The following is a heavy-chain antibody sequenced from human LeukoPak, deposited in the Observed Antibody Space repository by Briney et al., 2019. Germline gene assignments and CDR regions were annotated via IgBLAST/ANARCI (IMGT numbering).Heavy chain of an antibody. CDR1: GFTFSSYS. D-gene: IGHD1-1*01. J-gene: IGHJ3*02. CDR2: INVAISTQ. CDR3: SSRPYNDAFDI. Sequence: GGSLRLSCAPSGFTFSSYSMDWVRPAPGKGVERISYINVAISTQYYADPVKVQFTFSRDHVKTSFHLQMNMLRQQARAVYYCSSRPYNDAFDIWGQGTMVTVSS. V-gene: IGHV3-48*02.